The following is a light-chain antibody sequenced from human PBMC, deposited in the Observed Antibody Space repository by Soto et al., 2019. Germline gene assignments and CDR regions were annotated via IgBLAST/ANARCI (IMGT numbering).Light chain of an antibody. CDR1: QDINSR. V-gene: IGKV1-12*01. CDR2: AAT. CDR3: LQVANFPRT. Sequence: DIQMTQSPSSVSASVGDTVTITCRASQDINSRLAWFQQQPGRPPKYVIQAATMLQSGVPSRFAGSWSGRDFTLTIHTLQPEDSATYYCLQVANFPRTFGQGTKVDIK. J-gene: IGKJ1*01.